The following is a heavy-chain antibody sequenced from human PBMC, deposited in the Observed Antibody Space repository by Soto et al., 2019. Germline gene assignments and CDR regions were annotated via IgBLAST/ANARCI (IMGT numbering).Heavy chain of an antibody. V-gene: IGHV3-48*02. D-gene: IGHD1-7*01. Sequence: EVQLVESGGGLVQPGGSLRLSCAASGFTFSSYSMNWVRQAPGKGLEWVSYIGSSSSPIYYADSVKGRFTISRDNANNSLYLPKNSQRDEHTVVYFCARGRANYSFGYWGQGTPATVSS. CDR3: ARGRANYSFGY. CDR2: IGSSSSPI. CDR1: GFTFSSYS. J-gene: IGHJ4*02.